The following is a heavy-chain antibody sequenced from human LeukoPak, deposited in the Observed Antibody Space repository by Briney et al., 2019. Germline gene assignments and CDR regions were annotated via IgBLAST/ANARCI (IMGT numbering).Heavy chain of an antibody. CDR1: GDSFSSVTDY. J-gene: IGHJ4*02. CDR3: ARRRYTSGYLDY. D-gene: IGHD3-22*01. V-gene: IGHV4-39*07. Sequence: SETLSLTCSVSGDSFSSVTDYWAWIRQPPGKGLEWIASGDYSGGTYYNPSLESRVAISADMSKKQISLKLTSVTAADTAVYYCARRRYTSGYLDYWGQGTLVTVSS. CDR2: GDYSGGT.